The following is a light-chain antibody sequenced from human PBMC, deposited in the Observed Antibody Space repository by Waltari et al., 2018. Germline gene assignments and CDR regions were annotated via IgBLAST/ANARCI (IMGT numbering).Light chain of an antibody. CDR2: EAS. Sequence: EIVLTQSPDTLSLSPGERATLSCRASQSVSSYLAWYQQKPGQAPRLLICEASNRATGIPARFSVSGSGTDFTLTISSLEPEDFAVYYCQQRSNWPPITFGQGTRLEFK. V-gene: IGKV3-11*01. CDR3: QQRSNWPPIT. CDR1: QSVSSY. J-gene: IGKJ5*01.